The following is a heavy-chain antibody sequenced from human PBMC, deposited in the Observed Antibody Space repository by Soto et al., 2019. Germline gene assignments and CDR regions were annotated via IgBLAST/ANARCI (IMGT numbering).Heavy chain of an antibody. V-gene: IGHV4-31*03. J-gene: IGHJ5*02. D-gene: IGHD3-3*01. CDR3: ALWSGYYNSYIRFDP. Sequence: QVQLQESGPGLVKPSQTLSLTCTVSGGSISSGGYYWSWIRQHPGKGLEWIGYIYYSGSTYYHPSLNSRVTIAVDTSKNQFSLKLSSVTAADTAVYYCALWSGYYNSYIRFDPWGQGTLVTVSS. CDR1: GGSISSGGYY. CDR2: IYYSGST.